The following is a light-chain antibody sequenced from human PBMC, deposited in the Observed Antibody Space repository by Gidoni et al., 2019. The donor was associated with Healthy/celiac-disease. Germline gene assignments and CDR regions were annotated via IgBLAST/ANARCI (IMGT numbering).Light chain of an antibody. J-gene: IGKJ2*04. CDR1: QDISNY. V-gene: IGKV1-33*01. CDR2: DES. Sequence: DIKMTQSPSSMSASVGDRVTITCQASQDISNYLIWYQQKPGKAPKLLIYDESNLETGVPSRFSGSGSGTDFTFTISSLQPEDIATYYCQQYDSLPCSFGQGTKLEIK. CDR3: QQYDSLPCS.